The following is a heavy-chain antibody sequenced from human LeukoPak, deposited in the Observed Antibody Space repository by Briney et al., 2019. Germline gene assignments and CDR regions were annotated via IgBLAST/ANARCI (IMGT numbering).Heavy chain of an antibody. V-gene: IGHV3-48*04. D-gene: IGHD5-24*01. J-gene: IGHJ4*02. Sequence: GGSLRLSCAASGFTFSSYSMNWVRQAPGKGLEWVSYISSSSSTIYYADSVKGRFTISRDNAKNSLYLQMNSLRAEDTAVYYCASYSGGYNLVYWGQGTLVTVSS. CDR1: GFTFSSYS. CDR2: ISSSSSTI. CDR3: ASYSGGYNLVY.